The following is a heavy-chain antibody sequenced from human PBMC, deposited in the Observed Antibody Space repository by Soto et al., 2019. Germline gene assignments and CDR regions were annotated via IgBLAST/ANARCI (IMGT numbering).Heavy chain of an antibody. D-gene: IGHD4-17*01. J-gene: IGHJ5*02. Sequence: QVQLVQSGAEMKKPGASVKVSCKASGYTFTSYDINWVRQATGHGLEWMGWLNPNTGNTGYAPKFQGRVTMTRNTSINTFYMELSSLRSEDTAVYYCARGLTSEWFDPWGQGTLVTVSS. CDR1: GYTFTSYD. V-gene: IGHV1-8*01. CDR2: LNPNTGNT. CDR3: ARGLTSEWFDP.